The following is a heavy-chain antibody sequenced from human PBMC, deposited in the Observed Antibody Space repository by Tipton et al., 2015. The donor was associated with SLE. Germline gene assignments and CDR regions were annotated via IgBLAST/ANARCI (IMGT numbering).Heavy chain of an antibody. J-gene: IGHJ4*02. CDR2: TKEDGSEK. CDR1: GFTFSSYS. CDR3: ATGNWASSGY. D-gene: IGHD7-27*01. V-gene: IGHV3-7*01. Sequence: SLRLSCAASGFTFSSYSMNWVRQAPGKGLEWVASTKEDGSEKYYVDSVKGRFTISRDNAERSVYLQMNSLRVEDAAMYYCATGNWASSGYWGQGTLVTVSS.